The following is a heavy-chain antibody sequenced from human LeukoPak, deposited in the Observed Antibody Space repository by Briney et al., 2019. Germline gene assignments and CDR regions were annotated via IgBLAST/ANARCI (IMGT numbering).Heavy chain of an antibody. CDR1: GYTFTSYD. V-gene: IGHV1-8*01. D-gene: IGHD6-13*01. J-gene: IGHJ4*02. CDR2: MNPNSGNT. Sequence: GASVTVSCKASGYTFTSYDINWVRQAPGQGLEWMGWMNPNSGNTGYAQKFQGRVTMTRNTSISTAYMELSSLRSEDTAVYYCARAGYSSTDFDYWGQGTLVTVSS. CDR3: ARAGYSSTDFDY.